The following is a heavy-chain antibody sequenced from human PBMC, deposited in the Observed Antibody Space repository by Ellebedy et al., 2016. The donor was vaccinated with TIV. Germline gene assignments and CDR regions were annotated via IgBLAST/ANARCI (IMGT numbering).Heavy chain of an antibody. CDR3: ARREFGPTGDYYFQY. J-gene: IGHJ4*01. Sequence: GESLKISCKGSGYTFSTYWIDWVRQMAGKGLEWMGSIYPGYSDIRYSPSFEGQVTISAERSLHTASLQWRSLKASDTAIYYCARREFGPTGDYYFQYWGQGSLVTVSS. CDR2: IYPGYSDI. V-gene: IGHV5-51*01. CDR1: GYTFSTYW. D-gene: IGHD3/OR15-3a*01.